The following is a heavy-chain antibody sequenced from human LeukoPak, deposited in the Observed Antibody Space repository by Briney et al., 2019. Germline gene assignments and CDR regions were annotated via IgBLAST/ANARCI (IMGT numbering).Heavy chain of an antibody. CDR3: ARRDTAMALDAFGI. CDR2: IYYSGST. V-gene: IGHV4-30-4*01. D-gene: IGHD5-18*01. J-gene: IGHJ3*02. Sequence: PSQTLSLTCTVSGGSISSGDYYWSWIRQPPGKGLEWIGYIYYSGSTYYNPSLKSRVTISVDTSKNQFSLKLSSVTAADTAVYYCARRDTAMALDAFGIWGQGTMVTVSS. CDR1: GGSISSGDYY.